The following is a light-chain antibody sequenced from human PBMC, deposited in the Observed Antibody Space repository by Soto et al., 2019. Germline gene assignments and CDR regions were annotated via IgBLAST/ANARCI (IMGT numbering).Light chain of an antibody. CDR3: QTLDSSLNVYV. J-gene: IGLJ1*01. V-gene: IGLV1-40*01. CDR2: DNL. Sequence: QSVLTQPPSVSRAPGQRVTISCTGSSSNIGAGYAVHWYQQLPGTAPKLLIYDNLNRPSGVPDRFSGSRSGTSASLAITGLQAEDEADYYCQTLDSSLNVYVFGPGTKLTVL. CDR1: SSNIGAGYA.